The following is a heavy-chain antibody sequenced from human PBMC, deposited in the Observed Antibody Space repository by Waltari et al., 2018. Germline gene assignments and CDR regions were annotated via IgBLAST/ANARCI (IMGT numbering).Heavy chain of an antibody. Sequence: QLQLQESGPGLVKPSETLSLTCTVSGGSISSSRYYWGWIRQPPGKGLEWIGSIYYSGSTYDNPSLKSRVTISVDTSKNQFSLKLSSVTAADTAVYYCARLYCGGDCPLDYWGQGTLVTVSS. CDR1: GGSISSSRYY. V-gene: IGHV4-39*01. J-gene: IGHJ4*02. D-gene: IGHD2-21*02. CDR2: IYYSGST. CDR3: ARLYCGGDCPLDY.